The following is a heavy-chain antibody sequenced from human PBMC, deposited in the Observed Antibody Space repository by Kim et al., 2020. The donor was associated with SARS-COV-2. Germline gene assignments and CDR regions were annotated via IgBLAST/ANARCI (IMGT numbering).Heavy chain of an antibody. V-gene: IGHV3-21*01. CDR3: ARGFSADCYSDFDY. Sequence: ADSVKGRFTISRDNAKNSLYLQMNSLRAEDTAVYYCARGFSADCYSDFDYWGQGTLVTVSS. J-gene: IGHJ4*02. D-gene: IGHD2-21*02.